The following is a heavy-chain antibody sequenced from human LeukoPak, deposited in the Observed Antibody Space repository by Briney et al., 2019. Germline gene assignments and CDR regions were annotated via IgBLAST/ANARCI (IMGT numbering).Heavy chain of an antibody. CDR1: GFTFSSYA. V-gene: IGHV3-30-3*01. CDR2: ISYDGSNK. CDR3: ARDQSYYYDSSGYRGPFDY. J-gene: IGHJ4*02. D-gene: IGHD3-22*01. Sequence: GGSLRLSCAASGFTFSSYAMRWVRQAPGKGLEWVAVISYDGSNKYYADSVKGRFTISRDNSKNTLYLQMNSLRAEDTAVYYCARDQSYYYDSSGYRGPFDYWGQGTLVTVSS.